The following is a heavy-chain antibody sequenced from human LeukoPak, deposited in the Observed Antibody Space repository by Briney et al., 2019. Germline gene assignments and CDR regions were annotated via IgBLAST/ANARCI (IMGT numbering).Heavy chain of an antibody. D-gene: IGHD2-15*01. Sequence: SETLSLTCTVSGGSISSGGYYWSWIRQHPGKGLEWIGYIYYSGSTYYNPSLKSRVTISVDTSKNQFSLKLSSVTAADTAVYYCAKDSSPYCSGGSCYSGFGYWGQGTLVTVSS. CDR2: IYYSGST. CDR1: GGSISSGGYY. J-gene: IGHJ4*02. CDR3: AKDSSPYCSGGSCYSGFGY. V-gene: IGHV4-31*03.